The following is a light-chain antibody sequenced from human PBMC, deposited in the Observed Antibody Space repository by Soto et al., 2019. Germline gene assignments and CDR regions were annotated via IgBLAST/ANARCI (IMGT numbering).Light chain of an antibody. CDR1: TNDIGGFNY. Sequence: QSALTQPASVSGSPGQSITISCTGTTNDIGGFNYVSWYQHHPGKAPRLMIYEVSNRPSGVSNRFSGSKSGNTASLTISGLQADDETDYYCSSYTSINAVLFGGGTKLTVL. J-gene: IGLJ3*02. CDR2: EVS. CDR3: SSYTSINAVL. V-gene: IGLV2-14*01.